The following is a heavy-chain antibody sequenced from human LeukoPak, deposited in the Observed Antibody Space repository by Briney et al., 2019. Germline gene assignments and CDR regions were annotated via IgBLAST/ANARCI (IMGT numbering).Heavy chain of an antibody. J-gene: IGHJ5*01. CDR2: IYPGDSDT. D-gene: IGHD5-12*01. V-gene: IGHV5-51*01. CDR1: GYNFTNYW. Sequence: GESLKISCKGSGYNFTNYWIAWVRQMPGKGLEWMGIIYPGDSDTRYSPSFQGQVTISADKSISTAYLQWSSLKASDSAMYYCARKAYSGYDSSWFDSWGQGTLVTVSS. CDR3: ARKAYSGYDSSWFDS.